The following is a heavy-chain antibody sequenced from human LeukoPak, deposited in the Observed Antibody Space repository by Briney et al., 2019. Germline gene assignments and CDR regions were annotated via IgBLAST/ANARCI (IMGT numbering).Heavy chain of an antibody. CDR1: GFTFSDHH. CDR3: TRIFYYGTRGYYPDF. Sequence: PGGSLRLSCAASGFTFSDHHMDWVRQAPGKGLEWIGRSKNKDYAYSTVYAASVKGRFTFSRDDPKNSLYLQMNSLTTEGTAVYYCTRIFYYGTRGYYPDFWGQGTLVTVSS. V-gene: IGHV3-72*01. D-gene: IGHD3-22*01. CDR2: SKNKDYAYST. J-gene: IGHJ4*02.